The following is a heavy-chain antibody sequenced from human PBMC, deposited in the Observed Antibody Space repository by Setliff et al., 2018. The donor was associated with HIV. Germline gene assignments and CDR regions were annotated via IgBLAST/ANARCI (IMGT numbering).Heavy chain of an antibody. CDR1: GGSISSSSYY. CDR3: ARHYGGNLDAFDI. CDR2: IYYSGST. J-gene: IGHJ3*02. D-gene: IGHD4-17*01. Sequence: SETLSLTCTVSGGSISSSSYYWGWIRQPPGKGLEWIGSIYYSGSTHYNPSLKSRVTISVDTSKNQFSLKLSSVTAADTAVFYCARHYGGNLDAFDIWGLGTMVTVSS. V-gene: IGHV4-39*01.